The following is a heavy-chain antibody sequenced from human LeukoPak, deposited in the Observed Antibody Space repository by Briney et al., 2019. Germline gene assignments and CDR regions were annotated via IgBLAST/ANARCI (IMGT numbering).Heavy chain of an antibody. CDR2: INPNSGGT. J-gene: IGHJ4*02. D-gene: IGHD2-2*02. CDR3: TRTWWTEACSSSSCFTPDFDY. V-gene: IGHV1-2*04. CDR1: GYTFTGYY. Sequence: ASVKVSCKASGYTFTGYYMHWVRQAPGQGLEWMGWINPNSGGTNYAQKFQGWVTMTRDTSINTVYMELSSLEFDDTAVYYCTRTWWTEACSSSSCFTPDFDYWGQGTPVTVSS.